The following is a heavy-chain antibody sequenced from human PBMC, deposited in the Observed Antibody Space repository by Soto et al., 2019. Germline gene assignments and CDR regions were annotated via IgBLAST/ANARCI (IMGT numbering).Heavy chain of an antibody. CDR3: ARWGTTGGLDV. CDR2: TSYDGGDK. Sequence: QVQLVESGGGVVQPGTSLRVSCVGSGFTFRSYVIHWARQAPGKGLEWVALTSYDGGDKYYGDSVRGRFTISRDNSRNTVDLQMDSLRLEDTALYYCARWGTTGGLDVWGQGTLVSVSS. J-gene: IGHJ1*01. CDR1: GFTFRSYV. D-gene: IGHD3-16*01. V-gene: IGHV3-30*19.